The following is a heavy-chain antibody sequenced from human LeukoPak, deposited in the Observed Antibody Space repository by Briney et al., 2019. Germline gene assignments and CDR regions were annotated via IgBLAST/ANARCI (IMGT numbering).Heavy chain of an antibody. CDR2: IYHSGST. J-gene: IGHJ4*02. CDR3: ARRPYCSGGSCKSGGDY. Sequence: SETLSLTCTVSGYSISSGYYWGWIRRPPGKGLEWIGSIYHSGSTYYNPSLKSRVTISVDTSKNQFSLKLTSVTAADTAVYYCARRPYCSGGSCKSGGDYWGQGTLVTVSS. D-gene: IGHD2-15*01. V-gene: IGHV4-38-2*02. CDR1: GYSISSGYY.